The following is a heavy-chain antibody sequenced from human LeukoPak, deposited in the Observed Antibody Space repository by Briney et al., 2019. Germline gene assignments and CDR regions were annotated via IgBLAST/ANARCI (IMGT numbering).Heavy chain of an antibody. CDR3: ARDGYYYDSSGYGLDY. J-gene: IGHJ4*02. CDR1: GGSISSYY. V-gene: IGHV4-4*07. Sequence: PSQTLSLTCTVSGGSISSYYWSWIRQPAGKGLEWIGRIYTSGSTNYNPSLKSRVTMSVDTSKNQFSLKLSSVTAADTAVYYCARDGYYYDSSGYGLDYWGQGTLVTVSS. CDR2: IYTSGST. D-gene: IGHD3-22*01.